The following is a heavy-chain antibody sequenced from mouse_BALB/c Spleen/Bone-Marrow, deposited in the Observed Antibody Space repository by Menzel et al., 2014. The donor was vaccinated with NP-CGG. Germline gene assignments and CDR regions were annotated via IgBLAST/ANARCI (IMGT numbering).Heavy chain of an antibody. D-gene: IGHD2-2*01. Sequence: VQLQQSGAELARPGASVKLSCKAFGYTFTDYYINWVKQRTGQGLEWIGEIYPGSGNTYYNEKFKGKATLTADKSSSTAYMQLSSLTSEDSAVYFCARSRGYAWFAYWGQGTLVTVSA. CDR1: GYTFTDYY. CDR3: ARSRGYAWFAY. J-gene: IGHJ3*01. CDR2: IYPGSGNT. V-gene: IGHV1-77*01.